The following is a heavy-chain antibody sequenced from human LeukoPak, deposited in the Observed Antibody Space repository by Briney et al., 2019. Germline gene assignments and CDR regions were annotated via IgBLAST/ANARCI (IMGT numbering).Heavy chain of an antibody. CDR2: INHSGST. CDR3: ARSLRAAIPGTDY. D-gene: IGHD2-2*02. J-gene: IGHJ4*02. V-gene: IGHV4-34*01. Sequence: PSETLSLTCAVYGGSFSGYYWSWIRQPPGKGLEWIGEINHSGSTNYNPSLKSRVTISVDTSKNQFSLKLSSVTAADTAVYYCARSLRAAIPGTDYWGQGTLVTVS. CDR1: GGSFSGYY.